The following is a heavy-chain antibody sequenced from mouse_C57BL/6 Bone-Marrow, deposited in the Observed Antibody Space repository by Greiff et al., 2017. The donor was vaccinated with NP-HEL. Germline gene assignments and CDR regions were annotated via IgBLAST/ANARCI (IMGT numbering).Heavy chain of an antibody. Sequence: EVQLQQSGPVLVKPGASVKMSCKASGCTFTDYYMNWVKQSHGKSLEWIGVINPYNGGTSYNQKFKGKATLTVDKSSSTAYMELNSLTSEDSAVYYCAREGYYGKNWYFDVWGTGTTVTVSS. D-gene: IGHD1-1*01. J-gene: IGHJ1*03. CDR1: GCTFTDYY. CDR2: INPYNGGT. CDR3: AREGYYGKNWYFDV. V-gene: IGHV1-19*01.